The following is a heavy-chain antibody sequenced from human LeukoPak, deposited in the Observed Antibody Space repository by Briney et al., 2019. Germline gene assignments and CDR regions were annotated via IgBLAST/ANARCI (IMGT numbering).Heavy chain of an antibody. CDR1: DGSINSYY. CDR3: ARGRSNYYGMDV. D-gene: IGHD1-26*01. J-gene: IGHJ6*02. CDR2: IYYNGNT. Sequence: PSGTLSLTCSVSDGSINSYYWNWIRRPPGKGLEWIGYIYYNGNTNYSPSLKSRVTMSVDTSKNLFSLKVSSVTAADTAVYYCARGRSNYYGMDVWGQGTTVTVSS. V-gene: IGHV4-59*01.